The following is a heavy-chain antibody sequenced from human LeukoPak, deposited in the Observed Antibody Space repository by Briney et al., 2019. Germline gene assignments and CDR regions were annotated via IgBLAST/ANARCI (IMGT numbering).Heavy chain of an antibody. J-gene: IGHJ4*02. CDR1: GFTFSSYG. CDR2: TWYDGSNK. Sequence: GGSLRLSCAASGFTFSSYGMHWVRQAPGKGLEWVAVTWYDGSNKYYADSVKGRFTISRDNSKNTLYLQMNSLRAEDTAVYYCAREGTYYYDSTRRGYYFDYWGQGTLVTVSS. V-gene: IGHV3-33*01. D-gene: IGHD3-22*01. CDR3: AREGTYYYDSTRRGYYFDY.